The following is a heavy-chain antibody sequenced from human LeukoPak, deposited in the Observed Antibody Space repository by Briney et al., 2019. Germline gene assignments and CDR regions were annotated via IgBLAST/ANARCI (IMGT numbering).Heavy chain of an antibody. J-gene: IGHJ4*02. D-gene: IGHD3-22*01. CDR2: IYWDDDK. CDR3: AHRRLIYDSSGYYHHLGGDY. V-gene: IGHV2-5*02. CDR1: GFSLSTSGVG. Sequence: ESGPTLVKPTQTLTLTCTFSGFSLSTSGVGVGWIRQPPGKALEWLALIYWDDDKRYSPSLKSRLTITKDTSKNQVVLTMTNMDPVDTATYYCAHRRLIYDSSGYYHHLGGDYWGQGTLVTVSS.